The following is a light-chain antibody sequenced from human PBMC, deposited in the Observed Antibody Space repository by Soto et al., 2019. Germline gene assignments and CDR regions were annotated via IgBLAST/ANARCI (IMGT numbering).Light chain of an antibody. CDR1: SSDVGGYNF. CDR2: DVN. J-gene: IGLJ1*01. Sequence: QSALTQPASVSGSPGQSITISCTGTSSDVGGYNFVSWYQQHPGKVPKLMIFDVNRRPSGVADRFSGSKSGNTASLTISGLQAEDEGDYYCCSYTSSSTHVFGSGTKLTVL. V-gene: IGLV2-14*03. CDR3: CSYTSSSTHV.